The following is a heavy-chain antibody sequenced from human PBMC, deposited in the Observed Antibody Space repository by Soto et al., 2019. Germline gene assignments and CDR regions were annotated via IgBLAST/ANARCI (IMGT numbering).Heavy chain of an antibody. V-gene: IGHV4-30-4*08. Sequence: PSETLSLTCTVSGGSISSGGYYWSWIRQHPGKGLEWIGYIYYSGSTYYNPSLKSRVTISVDTSKNQFSLKLSSVTAADTAVYYCARGLYSYGLHYYYYGMDVWGQGTTVTVSS. CDR1: GGSISSGGYY. J-gene: IGHJ6*02. CDR2: IYYSGST. D-gene: IGHD5-18*01. CDR3: ARGLYSYGLHYYYYGMDV.